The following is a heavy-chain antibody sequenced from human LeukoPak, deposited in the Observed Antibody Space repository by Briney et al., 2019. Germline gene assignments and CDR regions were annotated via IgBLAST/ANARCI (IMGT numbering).Heavy chain of an antibody. CDR2: ISSSSSTI. Sequence: PGGSLRLSCAASGFTFSSYSMNWVRQAPGKGLEWVSYISSSSSTIYYADAVKGRFTISRDNAKNSLYLQMNSLRAEDTAVSYCASDLAVAGLYWGQGTLVTVSS. V-gene: IGHV3-48*01. CDR1: GFTFSSYS. D-gene: IGHD6-19*01. J-gene: IGHJ1*01. CDR3: ASDLAVAGLY.